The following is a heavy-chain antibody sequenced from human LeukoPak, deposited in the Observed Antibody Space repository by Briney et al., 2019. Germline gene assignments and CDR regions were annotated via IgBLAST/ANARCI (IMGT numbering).Heavy chain of an antibody. CDR3: ARRTITIFGVNWFDP. D-gene: IGHD3-3*01. CDR2: ISAYNGNT. J-gene: IGHJ5*02. CDR1: GYTFTSYG. Sequence: ASVKVSCKASGYTFTSYGISWVRQAPGQGLEWMGWISAYNGNTNYAQKLQGRVTMTTDTSTSTAYMELRSLRSDDTAVYYCARRTITIFGVNWFDPWGQGTLVTVSS. V-gene: IGHV1-18*01.